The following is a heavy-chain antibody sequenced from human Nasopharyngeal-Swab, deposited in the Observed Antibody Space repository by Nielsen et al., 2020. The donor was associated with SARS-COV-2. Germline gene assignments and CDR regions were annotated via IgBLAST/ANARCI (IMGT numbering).Heavy chain of an antibody. CDR1: GFTFSSYA. CDR3: ATGSRDSLY. V-gene: IGHV3-23*01. J-gene: IGHJ4*02. Sequence: GESLKISCAASGFTFSSYAMSWVRQAPGKGLEWVSAISGSGDSTYYADSVKGRFTISRDNSKNTLYLQLNSLRAEDTAVYYCATGSRDSLYWGQGTLVTVSS. CDR2: ISGSGDST. D-gene: IGHD5-18*01.